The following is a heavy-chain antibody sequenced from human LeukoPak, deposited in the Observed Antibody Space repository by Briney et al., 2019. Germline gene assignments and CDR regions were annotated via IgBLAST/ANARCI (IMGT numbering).Heavy chain of an antibody. CDR2: ISAYNGNT. Sequence: GASVKVSCKASGYTFTSYGISWVRQAPGQGLEWIGWISAYNGNTNYAQKLQGRVTMTTDTSTSTAYMELRSLRSDDTAVYYCARDQYYDSSGYFDYWGQGTLVTVSS. D-gene: IGHD3-22*01. V-gene: IGHV1-18*01. CDR3: ARDQYYDSSGYFDY. J-gene: IGHJ4*02. CDR1: GYTFTSYG.